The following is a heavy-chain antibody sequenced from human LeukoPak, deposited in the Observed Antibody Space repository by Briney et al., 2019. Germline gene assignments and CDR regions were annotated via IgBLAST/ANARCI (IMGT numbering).Heavy chain of an antibody. Sequence: SETLSLTCTVSGGSISSYYWSWIRQPAGKGLEWIGRIYTSGSTNYNPSLKSRVTMSVDTSKNQFSLKLSSVTAADTAVDYCAREGKRFLSEYNGADWGQGTLVTVSS. CDR2: IYTSGST. J-gene: IGHJ4*02. D-gene: IGHD1-14*01. V-gene: IGHV4-4*07. CDR3: AREGKRFLSEYNGAD. CDR1: GGSISSYY.